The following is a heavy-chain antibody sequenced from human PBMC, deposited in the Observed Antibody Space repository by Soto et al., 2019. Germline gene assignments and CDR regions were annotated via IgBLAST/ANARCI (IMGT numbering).Heavy chain of an antibody. CDR2: INACNGNT. Sequence: ASVKVFCKASGYTFTSYAMHWVRQAPGQRPEWMGWINACNGNTKYSQKFQDRVTFTRDTSASTIYMGMSSLRSEDTAVYYCARGNTATADYWGQGTLVTVSS. CDR3: ARGNTATADY. CDR1: GYTFTSYA. D-gene: IGHD2-21*02. V-gene: IGHV1-3*01. J-gene: IGHJ4*02.